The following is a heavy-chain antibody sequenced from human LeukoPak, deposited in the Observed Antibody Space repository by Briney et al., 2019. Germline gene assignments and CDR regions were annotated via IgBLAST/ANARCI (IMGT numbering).Heavy chain of an antibody. V-gene: IGHV3-21*01. CDR2: ISGSSTYI. J-gene: IGHJ6*02. CDR1: EFTFSSYS. D-gene: IGHD3-22*01. Sequence: PGGSLRLSCTASEFTFSSYSMNWVREATGKGLEWVSSISGSSTYIYYADSVKGRFTISRDNAKNSLYLQMNSLRAEDTAVYYCARDPRSYYHSSGYRYYYGMDVWGQGTTVTVSS. CDR3: ARDPRSYYHSSGYRYYYGMDV.